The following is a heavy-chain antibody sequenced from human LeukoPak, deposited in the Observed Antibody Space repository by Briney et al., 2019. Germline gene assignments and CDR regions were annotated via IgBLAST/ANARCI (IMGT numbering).Heavy chain of an antibody. J-gene: IGHJ4*02. V-gene: IGHV3-23*01. CDR2: ISGSGGST. D-gene: IGHD1-26*01. CDR1: GFTFSNAW. Sequence: GGSLRLSCAASGFTFSNAWMSWVRQAPGKGLEWVSAISGSGGSTYYADSVKGRFTISRDNSKNTLYLQMNSLRAEDTAVYYCAKVVLAGSYSFDYWGQGTLVTVSS. CDR3: AKVVLAGSYSFDY.